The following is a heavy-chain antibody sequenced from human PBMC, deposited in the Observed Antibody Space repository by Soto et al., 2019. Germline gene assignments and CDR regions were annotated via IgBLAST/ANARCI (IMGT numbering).Heavy chain of an antibody. CDR3: ARIPRYSFPTSDDLDS. V-gene: IGHV1-69*13. J-gene: IGHJ4*02. CDR2: ITPIYPTT. D-gene: IGHD5-18*01. CDR1: GGTFYTYT. Sequence: SVKVSCKASGGTFYTYTFSWVRQAPGQGLEWMGSITPIYPTTNYAEKFQGRLTVTADGSTNTAYMELNSLTSEGTAVYYCARIPRYSFPTSDDLDSWGQGTLVTVSS.